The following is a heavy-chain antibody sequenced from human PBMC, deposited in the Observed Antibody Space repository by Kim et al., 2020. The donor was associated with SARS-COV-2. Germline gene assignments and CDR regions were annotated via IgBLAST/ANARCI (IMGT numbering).Heavy chain of an antibody. CDR3: ASEPIRDYGDYSVLFDY. D-gene: IGHD4-17*01. Sequence: GESLKISCKGSGYSFTSYWISWVRQMPGKGLEWMGRIDPSDSYTNYSPSFQGHVTISADKSISTAYLQWSSLKASDTAMYYCASEPIRDYGDYSVLFDYWGQGTLVTVSS. CDR1: GYSFTSYW. J-gene: IGHJ4*02. V-gene: IGHV5-10-1*01. CDR2: IDPSDSYT.